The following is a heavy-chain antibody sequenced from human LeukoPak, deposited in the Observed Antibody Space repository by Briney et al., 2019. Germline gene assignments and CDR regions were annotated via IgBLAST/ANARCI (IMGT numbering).Heavy chain of an antibody. D-gene: IGHD3-3*01. CDR3: AKGGVVTYNWFDP. CDR2: IYHSGST. V-gene: IGHV4-4*02. CDR1: GGSISSSNW. J-gene: IGHJ5*02. Sequence: SETLSLTCAVSGGSISSSNWWSWVRQPPGKGLEWIGEIYHSGSTNYNPSLKSRVTISVDKSKNQFSLKLSSVTAADTAVHYCAKGGVVTYNWFDPWGQGTLVTVSS.